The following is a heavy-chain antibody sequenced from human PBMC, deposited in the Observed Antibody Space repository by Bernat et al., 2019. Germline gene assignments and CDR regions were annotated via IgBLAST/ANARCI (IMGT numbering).Heavy chain of an antibody. Sequence: EVQLVESGGGLVQPGGSLRLSCAASGFTFSSYAMHWVRQAPGKGLEYVSAISSNGGSTYYVNSVKGRFTISRDNSKNTLYLQMGSLRAEDMAVYYCARDPFPWGQGTLVTVSS. CDR2: ISSNGGST. V-gene: IGHV3-64*01. CDR1: GFTFSSYA. J-gene: IGHJ5*02. D-gene: IGHD3-16*01. CDR3: ARDPFP.